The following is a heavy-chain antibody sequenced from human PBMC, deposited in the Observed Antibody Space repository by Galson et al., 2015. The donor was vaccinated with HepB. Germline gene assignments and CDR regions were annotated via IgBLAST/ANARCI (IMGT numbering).Heavy chain of an antibody. CDR1: GFDFVRTT. D-gene: IGHD3-16*01. Sequence: SLRLSCAASGFDFVRTTMNWVRQTPGKGLEWVSSITRTSNSINYADSVKGRFTVSRDNSKNFLYLQMSSLRVEDTAVYYCVREGGYDCFWGTYGGAYFESWGQGARVTVS. V-gene: IGHV3-21*06. CDR3: VREGGYDCFWGTYGGAYFES. J-gene: IGHJ4*02. CDR2: ITRTSNSI.